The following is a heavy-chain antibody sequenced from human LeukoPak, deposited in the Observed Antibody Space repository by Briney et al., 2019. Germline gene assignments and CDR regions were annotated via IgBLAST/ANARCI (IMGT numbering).Heavy chain of an antibody. D-gene: IGHD3-16*02. CDR2: ISSSGSTI. Sequence: GGPLRLSCAASGFTFSDYYMSWIRQAPGKGLEWVSYISSSGSTIYYADSVKGRFTISRDNAKTSLYLQMNSLRAEDTALYYCARDRGGIGYYMDVWGKGTTVTVSS. J-gene: IGHJ6*03. CDR1: GFTFSDYY. CDR3: ARDRGGIGYYMDV. V-gene: IGHV3-11*04.